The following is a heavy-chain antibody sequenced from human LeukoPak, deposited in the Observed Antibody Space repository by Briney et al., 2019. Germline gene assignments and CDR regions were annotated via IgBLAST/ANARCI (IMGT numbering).Heavy chain of an antibody. J-gene: IGHJ3*02. CDR2: INPSGDTT. V-gene: IGHV1-46*02. Sequence: ASVKVSCKASGDIINKYYMHWVRQAPGQRLEWMGIINPSGDTTMYAQKFQGKVSMTRDLSTSTVYMELSSLTSEDTAVYYCARACSDDNCEQAFDIWGQGTMVTVSS. CDR1: GDIINKYY. CDR3: ARACSDDNCEQAFDI. D-gene: IGHD2-15*01.